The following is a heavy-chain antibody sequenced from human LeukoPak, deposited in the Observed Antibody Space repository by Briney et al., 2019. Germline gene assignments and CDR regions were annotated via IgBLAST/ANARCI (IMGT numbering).Heavy chain of an antibody. Sequence: QPGGSLRLSCAASGFTFSSYAMTWVRQGPGKGLEWVSTILAGGDATFYADSVKGRFTISRDNSKNMLYLQMNSLRVEDTALYYCVKDSRYDILTGSYVEIFDLWGEGTLVTVSS. V-gene: IGHV3-23*01. CDR3: VKDSRYDILTGSYVEIFDL. J-gene: IGHJ3*01. CDR2: ILAGGDAT. CDR1: GFTFSSYA. D-gene: IGHD3-9*01.